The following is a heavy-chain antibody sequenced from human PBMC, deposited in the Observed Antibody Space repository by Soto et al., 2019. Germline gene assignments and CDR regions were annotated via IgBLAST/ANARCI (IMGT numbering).Heavy chain of an antibody. CDR3: ARDDYGDYRGLDY. V-gene: IGHV3-48*01. Sequence: GGPQIVSCAAAGFTFSNYSMSWVRQAPGKGLEWVSYIGSSSSTIYYADSVKGRFTISRDNAKNSLYLQMNSLRAEDTAVYYCARDDYGDYRGLDYWGQGTLVTVS. CDR2: IGSSSSTI. D-gene: IGHD4-17*01. CDR1: GFTFSNYS. J-gene: IGHJ4*02.